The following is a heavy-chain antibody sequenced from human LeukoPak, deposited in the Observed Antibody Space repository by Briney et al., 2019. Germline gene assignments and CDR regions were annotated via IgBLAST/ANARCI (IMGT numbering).Heavy chain of an antibody. CDR3: AKGPLAAAGYRYFDY. V-gene: IGHV3-9*01. CDR2: ISWNSGSI. Sequence: GGSLRLSCAASGFTFDDYAMHWVRQAPGKGLEWVSGISWNSGSIGYADSVKGRFTISRDNAKNSLYLQMNSLRAEDTALYYCAKGPLAAAGYRYFDYWGQGTLVTVSS. CDR1: GFTFDDYA. J-gene: IGHJ4*02. D-gene: IGHD6-13*01.